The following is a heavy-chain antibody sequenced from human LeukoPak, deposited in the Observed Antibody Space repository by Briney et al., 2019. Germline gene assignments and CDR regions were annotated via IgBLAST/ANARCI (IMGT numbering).Heavy chain of an antibody. V-gene: IGHV5-51*01. CDR1: GYSFTSYW. CDR2: IYPGESDT. J-gene: IGHJ3*02. CDR3: ARKSGRAFDI. Sequence: GESLKISCKGSGYSFTSYWISWVRQMPGKGLEWMGIIYPGESDTRYSQSFQGQVTLSADKSISTAYLQWSSLKASDTAMYYCARKSGRAFDIWGQGTMVTVSS. D-gene: IGHD2-15*01.